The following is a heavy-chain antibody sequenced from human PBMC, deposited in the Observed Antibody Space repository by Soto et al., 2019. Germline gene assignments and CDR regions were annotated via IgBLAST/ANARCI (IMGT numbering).Heavy chain of an antibody. J-gene: IGHJ3*02. CDR1: GDSVSSNSAA. CDR2: TYYRSKWYS. Sequence: QVQLQQSGPGLVKPSQTLSLTCAISGDSVSSNSAAWNWIRQSPSRGLEWLGRTYYRSKWYSDYAIAVNSRITINADTSKNQFSLHLISVTPDDTAVYYCARWAAGGFYLDAFDIWGEGTMVTVSS. CDR3: ARWAAGGFYLDAFDI. D-gene: IGHD3-22*01. V-gene: IGHV6-1*01.